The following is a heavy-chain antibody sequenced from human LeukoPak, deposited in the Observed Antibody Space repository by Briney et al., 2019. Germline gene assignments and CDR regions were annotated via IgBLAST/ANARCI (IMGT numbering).Heavy chain of an antibody. J-gene: IGHJ6*02. CDR2: IYYSGST. D-gene: IGHD3-3*01. Sequence: SETLSLTCTVSGGSISSSSYYWGWIRQPPGKGLEWIGSIYYSGSTYYNPSLKSRVTISVDTSKNQFSLKLSSVTAADTAVYYCARNNPPAYYDFWSGYYLDYYYGMDVWGQGTTVTVSS. CDR1: GGSISSSSYY. V-gene: IGHV4-39*01. CDR3: ARNNPPAYYDFWSGYYLDYYYGMDV.